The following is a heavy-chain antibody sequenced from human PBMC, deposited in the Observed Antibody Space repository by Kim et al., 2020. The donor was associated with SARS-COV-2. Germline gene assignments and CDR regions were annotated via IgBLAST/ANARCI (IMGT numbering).Heavy chain of an antibody. V-gene: IGHV3-48*03. CDR1: GFTFSSYE. D-gene: IGHD2-15*01. Sequence: GGSLRLSCAASGFTFSSYETNWVRQAPGKGLEWVSYISSSGSTIYYADSVKGRFTISRDNAKNSLYLQMNSLRAEDTAVYYCASSRGYCSGGSCYFGAFDIWGQGTMVTVSS. CDR2: ISSSGSTI. J-gene: IGHJ3*02. CDR3: ASSRGYCSGGSCYFGAFDI.